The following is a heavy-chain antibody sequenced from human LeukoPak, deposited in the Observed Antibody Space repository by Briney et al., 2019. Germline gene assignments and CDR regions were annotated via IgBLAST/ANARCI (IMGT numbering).Heavy chain of an antibody. CDR3: ARLEWKRCGGDCLRAAAFDI. D-gene: IGHD2-21*02. J-gene: IGHJ3*02. CDR1: GVSISSYY. Sequence: SETLSLTCTVSGVSISSYYWSWIRQPPGKGLEWIGYIYYSGSTNYNPSLKSRVTISVDTSKNQFSLKLSSVTAADTAVYYCARLEWKRCGGDCLRAAAFDIWGQGTMVTVSS. V-gene: IGHV4-59*08. CDR2: IYYSGST.